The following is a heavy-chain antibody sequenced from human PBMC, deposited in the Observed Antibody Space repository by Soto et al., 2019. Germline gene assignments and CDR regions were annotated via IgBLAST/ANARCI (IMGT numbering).Heavy chain of an antibody. V-gene: IGHV3-21*01. Sequence: GGSLRLSCAASGFTFSSYSMNWVRQAPGKGLEWVSSISSSSSYIYYADSVKGRFTISRDNAKNSLYLQMNSLRAEDTAVYYCARDIVATISYYYYYMDVWGKGTTVTVSS. CDR2: ISSSSSYI. CDR1: GFTFSSYS. CDR3: ARDIVATISYYYYYMDV. D-gene: IGHD5-12*01. J-gene: IGHJ6*03.